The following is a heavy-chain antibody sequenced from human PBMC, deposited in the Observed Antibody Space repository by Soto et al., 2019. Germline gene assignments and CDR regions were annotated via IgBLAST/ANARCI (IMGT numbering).Heavy chain of an antibody. CDR2: ISSNGGST. CDR1: WFTFVSYA. CDR3: EGDAGIINAGAVLAY. Sequence: HSYTAAWFTFVSYAIHWVLQDPGKGLEYVSAISSNGGSTYYANSVKGRFTISRDNSKNTLYLQMGSLRAEDMAFFYFEGDAGIINAGAVLAYWGKGTL. V-gene: IGHV3-64*01. J-gene: IGHJ4*02. D-gene: IGHD2-2*01.